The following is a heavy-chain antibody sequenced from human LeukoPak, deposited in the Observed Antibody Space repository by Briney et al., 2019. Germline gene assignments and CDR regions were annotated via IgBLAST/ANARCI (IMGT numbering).Heavy chain of an antibody. CDR1: GGTFSSYA. Sequence: AVKVSCKASGGTFSSYAISWVRQATGQGLEWRGGIIPIFGTANYAQKFQGRDAITADESTSTAYMELRSLRSEDTAVYYCASRGAAAANYFDYWGQGTLVSVSS. J-gene: IGHJ4*02. CDR3: ASRGAAAANYFDY. D-gene: IGHD6-13*01. CDR2: IIPIFGTA. V-gene: IGHV1-69*13.